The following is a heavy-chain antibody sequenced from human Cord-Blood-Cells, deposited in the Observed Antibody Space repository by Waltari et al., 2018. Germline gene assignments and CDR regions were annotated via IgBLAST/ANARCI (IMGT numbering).Heavy chain of an antibody. Sequence: EVQLLESGEGLVQPGGSLRLSCAASGFTFSSYAMSWVRQAPGKGLEWVSAISGSGGSTYYADSVKGRFTISRDNSKNTLYLQMNSLRAEDTAVYYCAKDNVPLIYDFWSGSGFYDYWGQGTLVTVSS. J-gene: IGHJ4*02. CDR1: GFTFSSYA. CDR2: ISGSGGST. CDR3: AKDNVPLIYDFWSGSGFYDY. V-gene: IGHV3-23*01. D-gene: IGHD3-3*01.